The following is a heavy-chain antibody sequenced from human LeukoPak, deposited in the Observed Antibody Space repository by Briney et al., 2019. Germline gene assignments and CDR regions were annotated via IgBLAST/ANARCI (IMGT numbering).Heavy chain of an antibody. J-gene: IGHJ4*02. CDR2: MSPNSGNT. CDR3: ARADSSGWTHFDY. CDR1: GYTFTSYD. V-gene: IGHV1-8*01. Sequence: ASVKVSCKASGYTFTSYDINWVRQATGQGLEWMGWMSPNSGNTGYAQKFQGRVTMTRNTSISTAYMELSSLRSEDTAVYYCARADSSGWTHFDYWGQGTLVTVSS. D-gene: IGHD6-19*01.